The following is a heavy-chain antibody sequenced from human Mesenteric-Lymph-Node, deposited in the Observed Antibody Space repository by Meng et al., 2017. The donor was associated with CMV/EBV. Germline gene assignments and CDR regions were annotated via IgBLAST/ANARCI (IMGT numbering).Heavy chain of an antibody. J-gene: IGHJ6*02. CDR2: IRYDGSDE. CDR1: GFPFVSYV. Sequence: GGSLRLSCAASGFPFVSYVMHWVRQGPGKGLEWVAFIRYDGSDEYYVESVKGRFTISRDNSKSTLYLQMNSLRAEDKDVYYCAKEYSYGPPYHYYGKDVWGQGTTVTVSS. D-gene: IGHD5-18*01. V-gene: IGHV3-30*02. CDR3: AKEYSYGPPYHYYGKDV.